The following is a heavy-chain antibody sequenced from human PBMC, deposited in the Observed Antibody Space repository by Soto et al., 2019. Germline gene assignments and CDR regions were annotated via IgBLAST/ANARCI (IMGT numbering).Heavy chain of an antibody. D-gene: IGHD7-27*01. V-gene: IGHV3-21*01. Sequence: KPGGSLRLSCAASDFAFGSHTMAWVRQAPGKGLEWVSSISSATTYILYVDSVRGRFTISRDNAKKSLFLQMDSLTADDTAVYFCERKSLTGDHTCPFDLWGQGTMVTVSS. CDR3: ERKSLTGDHTCPFDL. CDR2: ISSATTYI. CDR1: DFAFGSHT. J-gene: IGHJ3*01.